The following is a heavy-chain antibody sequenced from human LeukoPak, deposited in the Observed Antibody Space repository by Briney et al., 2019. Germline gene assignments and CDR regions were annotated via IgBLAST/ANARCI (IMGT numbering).Heavy chain of an antibody. D-gene: IGHD3-10*01. J-gene: IGHJ3*02. CDR3: ARSTYGSGSYRLTDAFDI. V-gene: IGHV3-21*04. CDR2: ITSGSSYI. Sequence: GGSLRLSCAASGFSFSTYNMNWVRQAPGQRLEWVSSITSGSSYIYYADSVKGRFTISRDNAKSSLYLQMDSLRAEDTAVYYCARSTYGSGSYRLTDAFDIWGQGTMVTVSS. CDR1: GFSFSTYN.